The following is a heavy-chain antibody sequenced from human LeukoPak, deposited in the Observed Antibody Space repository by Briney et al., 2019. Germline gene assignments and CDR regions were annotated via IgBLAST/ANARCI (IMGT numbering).Heavy chain of an antibody. Sequence: ASVKVSCKTSGYSFTSYNLHWVRQAPGQRLEWMGIINPSGGNTNYAQKFQGRVTMTRDTSTSTVYMELRSLRSDDTAVYYCARDLKMGYSSGRYSWGTGSSNDYWGQGTLVTVSS. V-gene: IGHV1-46*01. D-gene: IGHD6-19*01. J-gene: IGHJ4*02. CDR1: GYSFTSYN. CDR3: ARDLKMGYSSGRYSWGTGSSNDY. CDR2: INPSGGNT.